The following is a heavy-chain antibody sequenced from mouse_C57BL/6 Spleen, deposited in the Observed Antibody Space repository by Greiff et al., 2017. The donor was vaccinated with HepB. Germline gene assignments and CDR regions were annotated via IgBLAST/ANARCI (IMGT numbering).Heavy chain of an antibody. CDR3: ARSKADGYYWYFDV. CDR1: GYTFTSYW. Sequence: QVQLKQSGAELVKPGASVKLSCKASGYTFTSYWMHWVKQRPGRGLEWIGRIDPNSGGTKYNEKFKSKATLTVDKPSSTAYMQLSSLTSEDSAVYYCARSKADGYYWYFDVWGTGTTVTVSS. V-gene: IGHV1-72*01. CDR2: IDPNSGGT. D-gene: IGHD2-3*01. J-gene: IGHJ1*03.